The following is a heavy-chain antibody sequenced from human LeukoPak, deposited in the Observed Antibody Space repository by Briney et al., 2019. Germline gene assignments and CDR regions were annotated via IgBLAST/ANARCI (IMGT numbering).Heavy chain of an antibody. Sequence: GGSLRLSCAASGFTFSSYAMHWVRQAPGKGLEWVAVISYDGSNKYYADSVKGRFTISRDNAKNSLYLQMNSLRAEDTAVYYCARSGMFSYFDYWGQGTLVTVSS. CDR1: GFTFSSYA. D-gene: IGHD3-10*01. J-gene: IGHJ4*02. V-gene: IGHV3-30-3*01. CDR3: ARSGMFSYFDY. CDR2: ISYDGSNK.